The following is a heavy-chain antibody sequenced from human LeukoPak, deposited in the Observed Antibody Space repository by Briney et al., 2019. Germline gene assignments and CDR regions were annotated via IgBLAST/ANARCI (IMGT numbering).Heavy chain of an antibody. J-gene: IGHJ4*02. CDR2: TYYGGNT. CDR3: ARGSQPLLYYFDY. Sequence: SETLSLTCTVSGGSITSNLYFWAWIRQPPGKGLEWIGSTYYGGNTYYNPSLKSRVAMSVDTSKNQFSLNLNSVTAADAAVYYCARGSQPLLYYFDYWGQGTLVAVST. CDR1: GGSITSNLYF. V-gene: IGHV4-39*01. D-gene: IGHD2-2*01.